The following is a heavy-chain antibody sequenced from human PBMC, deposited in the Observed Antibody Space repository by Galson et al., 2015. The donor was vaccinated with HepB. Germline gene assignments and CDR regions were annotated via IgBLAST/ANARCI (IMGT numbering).Heavy chain of an antibody. J-gene: IGHJ6*02. V-gene: IGHV4-31*03. CDR2: LSHSGRT. Sequence: TLSLTCTVSGGSISSGRYYWSWIRQLPGKGLEWIGYLSHSGRTYYSPSLKSRVSISSDTSKNQFSLMVSSVTAADTAVYYCARATPTLEGSYGMDVWGQGTTVTVSS. CDR1: GGSISSGRYY. D-gene: IGHD3-3*01. CDR3: ARATPTLEGSYGMDV.